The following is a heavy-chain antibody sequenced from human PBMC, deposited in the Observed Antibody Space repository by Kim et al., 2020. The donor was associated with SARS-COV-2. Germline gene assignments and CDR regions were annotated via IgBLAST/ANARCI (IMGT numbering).Heavy chain of an antibody. J-gene: IGHJ4*02. CDR3: ARSGNSSGWAAGY. D-gene: IGHD6-19*01. Sequence: SETLSLTCTVSGGSVSSGSYYWSWIRQPPGKGLEWIGYIYYSGSTNYNPSLKSRVTISVDTSKNQFSLKLSSVTAADTAVYYCARSGNSSGWAAGYWGQGTLVTVSS. CDR1: GGSVSSGSYY. V-gene: IGHV4-61*01. CDR2: IYYSGST.